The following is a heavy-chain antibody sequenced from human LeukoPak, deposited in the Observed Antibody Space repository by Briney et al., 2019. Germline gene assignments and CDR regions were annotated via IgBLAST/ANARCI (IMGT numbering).Heavy chain of an antibody. D-gene: IGHD6-19*01. J-gene: IGHJ6*02. V-gene: IGHV4-59*01. Sequence: SETPSLTCTVSGGSISSYYWSWIRQPPGKGLEWIGYIYYSGSTNYNPSLKSRVTISVDTSKNQFSLKLSSVTAADTAVYYCARGKQWLVLGGYYYYGMDVWGQGTTVTVSS. CDR2: IYYSGST. CDR1: GGSISSYY. CDR3: ARGKQWLVLGGYYYYGMDV.